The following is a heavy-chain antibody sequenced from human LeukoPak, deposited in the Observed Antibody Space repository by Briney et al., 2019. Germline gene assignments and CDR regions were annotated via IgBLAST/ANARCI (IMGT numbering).Heavy chain of an antibody. CDR3: ARDATVQKLAYMDI. D-gene: IGHD4-17*01. J-gene: IGHJ6*03. Sequence: ASVKVSCKASGYTFTNNYIHWVRQAPGQGLEWMGVMNPTGGSASHAPKFQARFIMTRNVSSSTAYMELRSLRSEDTAVYYCARDATVQKLAYMDIWGDGTTVSVSS. CDR1: GYTFTNNY. V-gene: IGHV1-46*01. CDR2: MNPTGGSA.